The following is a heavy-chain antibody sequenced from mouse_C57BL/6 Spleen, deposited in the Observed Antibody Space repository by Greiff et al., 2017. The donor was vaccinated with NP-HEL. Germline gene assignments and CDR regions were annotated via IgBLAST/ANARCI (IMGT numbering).Heavy chain of an antibody. CDR2: IDPEDGDT. J-gene: IGHJ4*01. CDR3: TTHPHYDYDGPSDAMDY. Sequence: EVQLQQSGAELVRPGASVKLSCTASGFNIKDYYMHWVKQRPEQGLEWIGRIDPEDGDTEYAPKFQGKATMTADTSSNTAYLQLSSLTSEDTAVYYGTTHPHYDYDGPSDAMDYWGQGTSVTVSS. CDR1: GFNIKDYY. V-gene: IGHV14-1*01. D-gene: IGHD2-4*01.